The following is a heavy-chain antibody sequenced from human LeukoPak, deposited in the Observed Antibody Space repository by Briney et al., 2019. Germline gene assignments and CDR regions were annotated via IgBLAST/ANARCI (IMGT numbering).Heavy chain of an antibody. CDR1: GGSISSGSYY. V-gene: IGHV4-61*02. Sequence: SETLSLTCTVSGGSISSGSYYWSWIRQPAGKGLEWIGRIYSSGSTNYNPSLKSRVTISVDTSKNQFSLKLSSVTAADTAVYYCAREIMLVGATPSRFDYWGQGTLVTVSS. J-gene: IGHJ4*02. D-gene: IGHD1-26*01. CDR2: IYSSGST. CDR3: AREIMLVGATPSRFDY.